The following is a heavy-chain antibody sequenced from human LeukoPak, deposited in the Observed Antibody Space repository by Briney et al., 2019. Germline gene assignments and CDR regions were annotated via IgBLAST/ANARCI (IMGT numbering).Heavy chain of an antibody. J-gene: IGHJ4*02. CDR2: SNAGNGNT. Sequence: ASVKVSCKASGGTFSSYAISWVRQAPGQGLEWMGWSNAGNGNTKYSQEFQGRVTITRDTSASTAYMELSSLRSEDMAVYYCAVARPYCSSTSCYGDWRYWGQGTLVTVSS. CDR3: AVARPYCSSTSCYGDWRY. CDR1: GGTFSSYA. V-gene: IGHV1-3*02. D-gene: IGHD2-2*01.